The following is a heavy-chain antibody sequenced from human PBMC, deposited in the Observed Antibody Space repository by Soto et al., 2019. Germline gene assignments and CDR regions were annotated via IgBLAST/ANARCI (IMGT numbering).Heavy chain of an antibody. CDR2: INSDGNST. CDR3: ARELPTAIRGGYYYSYGMDV. V-gene: IGHV3-74*01. Sequence: PGGSLRLSCAASGFIFSSYWMHWVRQAPGKGLVWVSRINSDGNSTSYADSVKGRFTISRDNAKNTLYLQMNSLRAEDTAVYYCARELPTAIRGGYYYSYGMDVWGQGTTVTAP. D-gene: IGHD2-2*02. J-gene: IGHJ6*02. CDR1: GFIFSSYW.